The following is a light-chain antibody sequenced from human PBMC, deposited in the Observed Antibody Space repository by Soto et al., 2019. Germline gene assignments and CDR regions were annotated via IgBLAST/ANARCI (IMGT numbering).Light chain of an antibody. J-gene: IGKJ1*01. CDR2: GAS. V-gene: IGKV3-20*01. CDR3: QQDGSSRWT. CDR1: QSVSSNY. Sequence: EIVFTQSPGTLSLSPGERATLSCRASQSVSSNYLAWHQQKPGQAPRLLIYGASSRATGIPDRFSGSGTGTDFTLPISRLEPQDFAVYYCQQDGSSRWTFGQGTKVDIK.